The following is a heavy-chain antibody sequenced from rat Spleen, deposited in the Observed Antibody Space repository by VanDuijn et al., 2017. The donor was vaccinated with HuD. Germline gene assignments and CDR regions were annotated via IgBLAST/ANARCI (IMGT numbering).Heavy chain of an antibody. CDR1: GFTFNNYW. J-gene: IGHJ2*01. CDR2: ITNASGRT. CDR3: ARQDYGYNYDY. V-gene: IGHV5-31*01. Sequence: EVQLVESGGGLVQPGRSLKLSCVASGFTFNNYWMTWIRQAPGKGLEWVASITNASGRTYYPDSVKGRFTVSRDNAKSTLYLQMNSLRSEDTATYYCARQDYGYNYDYWGQGVMVTVSS. D-gene: IGHD1-9*01.